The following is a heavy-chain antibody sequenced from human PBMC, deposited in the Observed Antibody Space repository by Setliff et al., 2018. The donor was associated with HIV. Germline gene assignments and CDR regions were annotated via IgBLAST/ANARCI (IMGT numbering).Heavy chain of an antibody. CDR3: ATSRVVVLRFDP. V-gene: IGHV4-4*02. J-gene: IGHJ5*02. D-gene: IGHD3-22*01. Sequence: TSETLSLTCTVSGGSIRSNDWWSWVRQPPGKGLELIGEIHHSGSTNYNPSLKSRVTISVDKSKNQFSLKLNSMTAADTAVYYCATSRVVVLRFDPWGQGTLVTVSS. CDR1: GGSIRSNDW. CDR2: IHHSGST.